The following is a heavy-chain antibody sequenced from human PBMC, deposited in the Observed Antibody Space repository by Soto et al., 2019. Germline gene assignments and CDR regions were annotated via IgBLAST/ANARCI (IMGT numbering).Heavy chain of an antibody. Sequence: GGSLRLSCAASGFTLISYSMNWVRQAPGKGLEWVSSFSSSPSYIYYADSVKGRFTVSRDNAKSSLYLQMNSLRAEDTAVYYCARGNADYYDSSGYFDSWGQGTLVTVSS. CDR2: FSSSPSYI. V-gene: IGHV3-21*01. CDR1: GFTLISYS. CDR3: ARGNADYYDSSGYFDS. D-gene: IGHD3-22*01. J-gene: IGHJ4*02.